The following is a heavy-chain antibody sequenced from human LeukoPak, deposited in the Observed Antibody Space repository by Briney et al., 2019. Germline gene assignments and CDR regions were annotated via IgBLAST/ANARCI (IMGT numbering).Heavy chain of an antibody. J-gene: IGHJ4*02. D-gene: IGHD3-10*01. V-gene: IGHV3-21*01. CDR1: GFTFSSYS. CDR3: AKDYGSGTYYNVDCFDY. CDR2: ISSSSSYI. Sequence: GGSLRLSCEASGFTFSSYSMNWVRQAPGKGLEWVSSISSSSSYIYYADSVKGRFTISRDNSKNTLYLQMNSLRAEDTALYYCAKDYGSGTYYNVDCFDYWGQGTLVTVSS.